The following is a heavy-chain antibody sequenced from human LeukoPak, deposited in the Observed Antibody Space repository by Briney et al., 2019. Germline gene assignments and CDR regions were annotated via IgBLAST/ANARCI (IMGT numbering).Heavy chain of an antibody. CDR1: GGSISSGSYY. CDR3: ARFEGSSWYKD. V-gene: IGHV4-61*02. CDR2: IYTSGST. J-gene: IGHJ4*02. Sequence: SETLSLTCTVSGGSISSGSYYWSWIRQPAGKGLEWIGRIYTSGSTNYNPSLKSRVTISVDTSKNQFSLKLSSVTAADTAVYYCARFEGSSWYKDWGQGTLVTVSS. D-gene: IGHD6-13*01.